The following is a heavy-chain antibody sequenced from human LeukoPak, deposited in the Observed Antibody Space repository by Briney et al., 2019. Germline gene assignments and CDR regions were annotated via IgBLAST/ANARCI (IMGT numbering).Heavy chain of an antibody. CDR2: INPSGGST. CDR1: GCTFTSYY. J-gene: IGHJ4*02. D-gene: IGHD3-3*01. CDR3: ARDEYDFWSGYYWVFDY. V-gene: IGHV1-46*01. Sequence: ASVKVSCKASGCTFTSYYMHWVRQAPGQGLEWMGIINPSGGSTSYAQKFQGRVTMTRDTSTSTVYMELSSLRSEDTAVYYCARDEYDFWSGYYWVFDYWGQGTLVTVSS.